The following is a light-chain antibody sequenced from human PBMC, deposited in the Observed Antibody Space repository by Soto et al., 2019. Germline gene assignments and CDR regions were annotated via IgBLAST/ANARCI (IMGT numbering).Light chain of an antibody. CDR2: DAS. V-gene: IGKV1-5*01. CDR1: QSISSW. Sequence: DIQMTQSPSTLFASVGDRVTITCRASQSISSWLAWYQQKPGKAPKLLIYDASSLESGVPSRFSGSGSGTEFNLTISSLQPHDSATYYCEQYNNALGTFRQG. J-gene: IGKJ1*01. CDR3: EQYNNALGT.